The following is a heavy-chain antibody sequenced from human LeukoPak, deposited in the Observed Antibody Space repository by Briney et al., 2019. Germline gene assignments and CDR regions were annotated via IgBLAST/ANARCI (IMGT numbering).Heavy chain of an antibody. J-gene: IGHJ4*02. CDR1: GFTFDDYA. V-gene: IGHV3-9*01. CDR3: ARDLAVAGTALD. CDR2: ISWNSGSI. Sequence: GRSLRLSCAASGFTFDDYAMHWVRQAPGKGLEWVSGISWNSGSIGYADSVKGRFTISRDNAKNSLYLQMNSLRAEDTAVYYCARDLAVAGTALDWGQGTLVTVSS. D-gene: IGHD6-19*01.